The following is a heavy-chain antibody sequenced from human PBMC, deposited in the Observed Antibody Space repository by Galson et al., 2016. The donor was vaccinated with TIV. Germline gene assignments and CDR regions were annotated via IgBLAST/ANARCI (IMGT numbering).Heavy chain of an antibody. V-gene: IGHV3-23*01. Sequence: SLRLSCAASGFTFASYAMTWVRQAPGKGLQWVSTIRETGGRIYYVDSVKGRFTSSRDDSTNTLYLQMNALRDDDTALYYCGREVGASGWCTVENWGQGTLVTVAS. CDR3: GREVGASGWCTVEN. D-gene: IGHD6-13*01. CDR2: IRETGGRI. J-gene: IGHJ4*02. CDR1: GFTFASYA.